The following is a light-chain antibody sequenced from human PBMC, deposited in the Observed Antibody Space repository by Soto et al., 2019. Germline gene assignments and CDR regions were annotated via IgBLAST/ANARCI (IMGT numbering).Light chain of an antibody. CDR2: GNR. CDR3: QSYDSSLSGSV. J-gene: IGLJ2*01. V-gene: IGLV1-40*01. Sequence: QSVLTQPPSVSGAPGQRVTISCTGSSSNIGAGYDVHWYQQLPGTAPKLLIHGNRNRPSGVPDRFSGSKSGTSASLAITGLQAEEEADYYCQSYDSSLSGSVFGGGTKVTVL. CDR1: SSNIGAGYD.